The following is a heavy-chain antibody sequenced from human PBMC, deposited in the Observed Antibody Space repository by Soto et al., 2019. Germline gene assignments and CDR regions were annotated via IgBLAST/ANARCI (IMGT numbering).Heavy chain of an antibody. CDR1: GGTFSSYA. CDR3: ARDGEPYYDSSGYYTPLFDY. Sequence: ASVKVSCKASGGTFSSYAISWVRQAPGQGLEWMGGIIPIFGTANYAQKFQGRVTITADGSTSTAYMELSSLRSEDTAVYYCARDGEPYYDSSGYYTPLFDYWGQGTLVTVSS. D-gene: IGHD3-22*01. CDR2: IIPIFGTA. V-gene: IGHV1-69*13. J-gene: IGHJ4*02.